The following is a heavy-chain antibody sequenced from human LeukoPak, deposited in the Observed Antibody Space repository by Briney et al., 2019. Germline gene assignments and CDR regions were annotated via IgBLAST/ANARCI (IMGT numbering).Heavy chain of an antibody. Sequence: GSLRLSCAASGFTFSSYGMHWVRQAPGKGLEWVAFIRYDGSNKYYADSVKGRFTISRDNSKNTLYLQMNSLRAEDTAVYYCAKEIAVAALGGAFDIWGQGTMLTVSS. CDR1: GFTFSSYG. CDR2: IRYDGSNK. CDR3: AKEIAVAALGGAFDI. J-gene: IGHJ3*02. D-gene: IGHD6-19*01. V-gene: IGHV3-30*02.